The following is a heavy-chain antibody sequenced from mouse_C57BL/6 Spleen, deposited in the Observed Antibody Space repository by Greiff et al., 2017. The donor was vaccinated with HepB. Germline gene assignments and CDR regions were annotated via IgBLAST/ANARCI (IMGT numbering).Heavy chain of an antibody. Sequence: EVKLMESGPGLVKPSQSLSLTCSVTGYSITSGYYWNWIRQFPGNKLEWMGYISYDGSNNYNPSLKNRISITRDTSKNQFFLKLNSVTTEDTATYYCARGLRGGLFAYWGQGTLVTVSA. CDR1: GYSITSGYY. J-gene: IGHJ3*01. CDR2: ISYDGSN. CDR3: ARGLRGGLFAY. V-gene: IGHV3-6*01. D-gene: IGHD2-4*01.